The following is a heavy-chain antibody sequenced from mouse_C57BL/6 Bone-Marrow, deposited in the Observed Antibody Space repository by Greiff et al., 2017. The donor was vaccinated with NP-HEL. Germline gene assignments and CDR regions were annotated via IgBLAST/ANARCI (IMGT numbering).Heavy chain of an antibody. CDR2: LDPEDGET. CDR3: ARGTMVTTDWYFDV. V-gene: IGHV14-2*01. J-gene: IGHJ1*03. D-gene: IGHD2-2*01. CDR1: GFNIKDYY. Sequence: VHVKQSGAELVKPGASVKLSCTASGFNIKDYYMHWVKQRTEQGLEWIGRLDPEDGETKYAPKFQGKATITADTSSNTAYLQLSSLTSEDTAVYYCARGTMVTTDWYFDVWGTGTTVTVSS.